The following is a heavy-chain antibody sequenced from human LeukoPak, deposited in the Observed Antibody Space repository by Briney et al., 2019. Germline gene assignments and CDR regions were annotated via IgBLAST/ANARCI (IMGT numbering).Heavy chain of an antibody. CDR3: AKDRSSFEAFDI. D-gene: IGHD6-13*01. CDR2: ISGSGGSI. CDR1: GFTFSSYA. V-gene: IGHV3-23*01. Sequence: GGSLRLSCAASGFTFSSYAMSWVRQAPGKGLEWVSAISGSGGSIYYADSVKGRFTISRDNSKNTLYLQMNSLRAEDTAVYYCAKDRSSFEAFDIWGQGTMVTVSS. J-gene: IGHJ3*02.